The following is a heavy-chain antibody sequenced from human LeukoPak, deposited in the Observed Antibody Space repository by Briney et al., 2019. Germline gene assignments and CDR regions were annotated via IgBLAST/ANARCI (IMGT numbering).Heavy chain of an antibody. D-gene: IGHD2-15*01. CDR1: GYSFTNYW. Sequence: GESLKISCKDSGYSFTNYWIGWVRQMPGKSLERMRIIYPGDSHTRYSPSFQGQVTISADKSIGTAYLQWSSLKASDTAIYYCAGGPTVYGMDVWGQGTTVTVSS. CDR3: AGGPTVYGMDV. J-gene: IGHJ6*02. CDR2: IYPGDSHT. V-gene: IGHV5-51*01.